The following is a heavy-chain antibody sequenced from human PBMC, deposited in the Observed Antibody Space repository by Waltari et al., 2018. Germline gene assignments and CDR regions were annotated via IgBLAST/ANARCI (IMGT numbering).Heavy chain of an antibody. CDR1: GITGRRDW. V-gene: IGHV3-7*01. CDR2: INQDGSKK. Sequence: EVQLVESGGGVVQPGGSLRLSCTASGITGRRDWMTGVRQAPGKGVEWVANINQDGSKKNYVDSVKGRFTISRDNAMNSVHLQMDSLRAEDTALYYCARDVSPDCGAGCYLDAFDIWGQGTRVTVSS. J-gene: IGHJ3*02. CDR3: ARDVSPDCGAGCYLDAFDI. D-gene: IGHD2-15*01.